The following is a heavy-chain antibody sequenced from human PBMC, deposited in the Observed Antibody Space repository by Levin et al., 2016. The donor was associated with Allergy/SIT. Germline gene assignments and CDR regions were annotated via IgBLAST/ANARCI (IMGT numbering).Heavy chain of an antibody. Sequence: GESLKISCAASGFTFSSYWMHWVRQAPGKGLVWVSRIKSDGSSTSYVDSVKGRFTISRDNAKNTLYLQMNSLRAEDTAVYYCARGEDILTGYYVSYWGQGTLVTVSS. CDR2: IKSDGSST. D-gene: IGHD3-9*01. J-gene: IGHJ4*02. CDR1: GFTFSSYW. CDR3: ARGEDILTGYYVSY. V-gene: IGHV3-74*01.